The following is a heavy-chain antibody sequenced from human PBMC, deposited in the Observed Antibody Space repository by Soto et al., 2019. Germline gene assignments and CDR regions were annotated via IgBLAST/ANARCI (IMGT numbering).Heavy chain of an antibody. J-gene: IGHJ4*02. CDR3: ARGVSSGYTIDY. CDR1: GGSISSGDYY. D-gene: IGHD3-22*01. Sequence: KPSETLSLTCTVSGGSISSGDYYWSWIRQPPGKGLEWIGYIYYSGSTYYNPSLKSRVTISVDTSKNQFSLKLSSVTAADTAVYYCARGVSSGYTIDYWGQGTLVTGSS. V-gene: IGHV4-30-4*01. CDR2: IYYSGST.